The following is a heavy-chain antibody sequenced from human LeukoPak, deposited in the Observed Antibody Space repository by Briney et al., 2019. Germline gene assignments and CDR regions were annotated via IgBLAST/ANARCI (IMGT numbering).Heavy chain of an antibody. Sequence: SETLSLTCTVSGGSISSYYWSWIRQPPGKGLEWIGYIYNSGGTNYNPSLKSRVTISVDTSKNQFSLKLSSVTAADTAVYYCARDRRYYDSSGTVYYDGMDVWGQGTTVTVSS. D-gene: IGHD3-22*01. J-gene: IGHJ6*02. CDR2: IYNSGGT. V-gene: IGHV4-59*01. CDR1: GGSISSYY. CDR3: ARDRRYYDSSGTVYYDGMDV.